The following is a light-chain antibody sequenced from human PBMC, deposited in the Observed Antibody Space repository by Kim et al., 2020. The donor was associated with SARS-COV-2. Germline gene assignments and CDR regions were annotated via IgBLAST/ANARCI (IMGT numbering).Light chain of an antibody. CDR2: DAS. Sequence: DIQMTQSPSSLSASVGDRVTITCQASQDISNYLNWYQQKPGKAPKLLIYDASNLETGVPSRFSGSGSGTDFTFTISSLQPEDIATYYCQQYDNLLLVTFGQGTKVDIK. CDR3: QQYDNLLLVT. CDR1: QDISNY. V-gene: IGKV1-33*01. J-gene: IGKJ1*01.